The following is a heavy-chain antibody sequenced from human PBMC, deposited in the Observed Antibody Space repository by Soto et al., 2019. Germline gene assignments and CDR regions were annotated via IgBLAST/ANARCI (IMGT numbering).Heavy chain of an antibody. Sequence: PGGSLRLSCAGSGFTFGGSYMSWIRQAPGKGLEWLSYISPGSRYPAYADSVKGRFTISRDNAKRSLYLQMMSLTAEDTAIYYCVSGGGGGLFDTWGQGTMVTVSS. CDR3: VSGGGGGLFDT. CDR1: GFTFGGSY. J-gene: IGHJ5*02. V-gene: IGHV3-11*06. CDR2: ISPGSRYP. D-gene: IGHD2-15*01.